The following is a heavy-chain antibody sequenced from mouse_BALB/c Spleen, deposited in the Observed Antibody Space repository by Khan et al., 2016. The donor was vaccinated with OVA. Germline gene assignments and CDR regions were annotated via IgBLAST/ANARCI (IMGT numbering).Heavy chain of an antibody. CDR1: GYTFTSYY. CDR2: INPSNGDT. D-gene: IGHD1-1*02. V-gene: IGHV1S81*02. J-gene: IGHJ3*01. Sequence: QVQLQQPGAELVKPGASVKLSCKASGYTFTSYYIYWVKQRPGQGLEWIGGINPSNGDTYFNEKFESKATLTVDKSSSTAFMQGSSLTSEDSAVYYCTRSGWAAFAYWGQGTLVTVSA. CDR3: TRSGWAAFAY.